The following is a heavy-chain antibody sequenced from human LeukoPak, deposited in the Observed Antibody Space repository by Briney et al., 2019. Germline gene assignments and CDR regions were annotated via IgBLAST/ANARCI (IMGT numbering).Heavy chain of an antibody. CDR1: GFTFRSYA. CDR2: ISSGGIST. CDR3: VRNGGLVTSPFVY. Sequence: GGSLRLFCAASGFTFRSYAMSWVRLAPGRGLEGSSVISSGGISTYYAVSAKGRFTISRDNSKNTLYLQMNSLRAEDSAMYFCVRNGGLVTSPFVYWGQGNLVTVSS. J-gene: IGHJ4*02. V-gene: IGHV3-23*01. D-gene: IGHD3/OR15-3a*01.